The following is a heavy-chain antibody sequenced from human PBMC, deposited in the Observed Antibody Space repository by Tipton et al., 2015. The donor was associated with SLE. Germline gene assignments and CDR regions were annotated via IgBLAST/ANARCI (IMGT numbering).Heavy chain of an antibody. J-gene: IGHJ3*02. CDR2: IIPIFGTA. Sequence: QVQLVQSGAEVKKPGSSVKVSCKASGGTFSSYAISWVRQAPGQGLEWMGGIIPIFGTANYAQKFQGRVTITADESTSTAYMELSSLRSEDTAVYYCARECCSGGSCSSWPFDMWGQVTLVTVSS. D-gene: IGHD2-15*01. V-gene: IGHV1-69*01. CDR1: GGTFSSYA. CDR3: ARECCSGGSCSSWPFDM.